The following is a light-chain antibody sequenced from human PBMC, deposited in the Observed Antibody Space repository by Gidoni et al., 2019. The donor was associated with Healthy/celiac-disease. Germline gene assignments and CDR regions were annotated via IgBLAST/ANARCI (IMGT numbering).Light chain of an antibody. CDR1: QSISSY. CDR2: AAS. Sequence: IHMTKSPSSLSASVGDRVTITCRASQSISSYLNWYQQKPGKAPKLLIYAASSLQSGVPSRFSGSGSGTDFTLTISSLQPEDFATYYCQQSYSTPYTFGQXTKLEIK. CDR3: QQSYSTPYT. V-gene: IGKV1-39*01. J-gene: IGKJ2*01.